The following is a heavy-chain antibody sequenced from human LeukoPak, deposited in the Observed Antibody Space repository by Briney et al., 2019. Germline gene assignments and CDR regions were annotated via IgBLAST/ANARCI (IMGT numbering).Heavy chain of an antibody. V-gene: IGHV3-66*01. Sequence: GGSLRLSCAASGFTVSSNYMSWVRQAPGKGLEWVPIIYSGGSTYYADSVKGRFTISRDNSKNTLYRQMDSLRAEDTAVYYCAILGRGVEAFDIWGQGTMVTVSS. CDR1: GFTVSSNY. J-gene: IGHJ3*02. CDR3: AILGRGVEAFDI. CDR2: IYSGGST. D-gene: IGHD3-16*01.